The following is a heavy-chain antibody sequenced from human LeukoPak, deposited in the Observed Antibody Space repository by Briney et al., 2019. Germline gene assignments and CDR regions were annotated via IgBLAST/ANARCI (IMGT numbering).Heavy chain of an antibody. CDR1: GCSFTSYW. V-gene: IGHV5-10-1*01. CDR2: IDPSDSYT. Sequence: GESLRISCKGSGCSFTSYWISWVRQMPGKGLEWMGRIDPSDSYTNYSPSFQGHVTISADKSISTAYLQWSSLKASDTAMYYCARLRPAATHYYYYGMDVWGKGTTVTVSS. D-gene: IGHD2-2*01. CDR3: ARLRPAATHYYYYGMDV. J-gene: IGHJ6*04.